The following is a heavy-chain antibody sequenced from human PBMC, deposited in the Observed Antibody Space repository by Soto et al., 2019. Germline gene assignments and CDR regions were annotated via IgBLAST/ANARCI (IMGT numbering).Heavy chain of an antibody. CDR1: GGSFSGYY. CDR2: INHSGST. D-gene: IGHD2-2*01. Sequence: SETLSLTCAVYGGSFSGYYWSWIRQPPGKGLEWIGEINHSGSTNYNPSLKSRATISVDTSKNQFSLKLSSVTAADTAVYYCAREGVVPAAITGYYYYGMDVWGQGTTVTVSS. V-gene: IGHV4-34*01. CDR3: AREGVVPAAITGYYYYGMDV. J-gene: IGHJ6*02.